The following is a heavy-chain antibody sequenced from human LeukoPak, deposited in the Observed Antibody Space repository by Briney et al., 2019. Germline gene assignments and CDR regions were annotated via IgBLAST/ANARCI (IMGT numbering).Heavy chain of an antibody. D-gene: IGHD2-2*01. CDR2: ISYDGSNK. Sequence: GGSLRLSCAASGFTFSSYAMHWVRQAPGKGLEWVAVISYDGSNKYYADSVKGRFTISRDNSKNTLYLQMNSLRAEDTAVCYCARDGIVVVPAATPYYFDYWGQGTLVTVSS. CDR3: ARDGIVVVPAATPYYFDY. CDR1: GFTFSSYA. J-gene: IGHJ4*02. V-gene: IGHV3-30-3*01.